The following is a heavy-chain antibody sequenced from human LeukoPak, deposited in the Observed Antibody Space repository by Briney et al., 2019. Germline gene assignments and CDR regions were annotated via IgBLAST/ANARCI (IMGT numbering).Heavy chain of an antibody. V-gene: IGHV4-34*01. D-gene: IGHD6-19*01. CDR2: INHSGST. CDR1: GGSFSGYY. Sequence: PSETLSLTCAVYGGSFSGYYWSWIRQPPGKGLEWIGEINHSGSTNYNPSLKSRVTISVDTSKNQFSLKLSSVTAADTAVYYCARGIAVAGPVNWFDPWGQGTLVIVSS. J-gene: IGHJ5*02. CDR3: ARGIAVAGPVNWFDP.